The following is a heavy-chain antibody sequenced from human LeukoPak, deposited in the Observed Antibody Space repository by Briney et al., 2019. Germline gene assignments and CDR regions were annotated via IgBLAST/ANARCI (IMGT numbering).Heavy chain of an antibody. CDR2: IYHSGST. CDR1: GYSISSGYY. D-gene: IGHD3-3*01. J-gene: IGHJ4*02. V-gene: IGHV4-38-2*02. Sequence: SETLSLTCTVSGYSISSGYYWGWIRQPPGKGLEWIGSIYHSGSTYYNPSLKSRVTISVDTSKNQFSLKLSSVTAADTAVYYCARDSKGPFWSGRKRVFVYWGQGTLVTVSS. CDR3: ARDSKGPFWSGRKRVFVY.